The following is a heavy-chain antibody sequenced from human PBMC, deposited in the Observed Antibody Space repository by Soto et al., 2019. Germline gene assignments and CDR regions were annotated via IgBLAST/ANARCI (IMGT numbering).Heavy chain of an antibody. Sequence: QVQLQQWGAGLLKPSETLSLTCAVYGGSFSGYYWSWIRQPPGKGLEWIGEINHSGSTNYNPSLKSRVTISVDPSKNQFALKRSSVSAADTAVYYCARGRYYDFCSGTSPYWYFDLWGRGTLVTVSS. J-gene: IGHJ2*01. CDR2: INHSGST. CDR1: GGSFSGYY. D-gene: IGHD3-3*01. CDR3: ARGRYYDFCSGTSPYWYFDL. V-gene: IGHV4-34*01.